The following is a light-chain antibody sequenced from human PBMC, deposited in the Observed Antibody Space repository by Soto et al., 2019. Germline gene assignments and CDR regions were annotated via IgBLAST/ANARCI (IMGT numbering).Light chain of an antibody. CDR1: QSVSSSY. CDR2: DAS. V-gene: IGKV3-20*01. J-gene: IGKJ2*01. CDR3: QQYGSIPYT. Sequence: EIVLTQSPGTLSLSPGERATLSCRASQSVSSSYLAWYQQKPGQAPRLLIFDASFRTTGIPDRFSGSGSGTDFTLTISRLEPEDFAVYYCQQYGSIPYTFGLGTRLEI.